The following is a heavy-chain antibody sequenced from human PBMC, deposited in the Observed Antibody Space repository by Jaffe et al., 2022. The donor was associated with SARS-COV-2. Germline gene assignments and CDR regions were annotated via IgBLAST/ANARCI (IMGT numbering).Heavy chain of an antibody. CDR3: AREYSGYDEDDY. V-gene: IGHV3-21*01. CDR2: ISSSSSYI. CDR1: GFTFSSYS. J-gene: IGHJ4*02. D-gene: IGHD5-12*01. Sequence: EVQLVESGGGLVKPGGSLRLSCAASGFTFSSYSMNWVRQAPGKGLEWVSSISSSSSYIYYADSVKGRFTISRDNAKNSLYLQMNSLRAEDTAVYYCAREYSGYDEDDYWGQGTLVTVSS.